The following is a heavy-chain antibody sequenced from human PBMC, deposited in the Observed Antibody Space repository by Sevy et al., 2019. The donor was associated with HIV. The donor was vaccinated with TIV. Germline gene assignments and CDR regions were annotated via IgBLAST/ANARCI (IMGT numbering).Heavy chain of an antibody. J-gene: IGHJ6*02. V-gene: IGHV3-49*03. CDR1: GFTFGDYG. Sequence: SLRLSCTTSGFTFGDYGMSWFHQAPGKELEWIGFIGSKPYGGATEYAASVKGRFTISRDDSKSIASLQMSSLKTEDTAVYYCSRVLPPRLCSSASCYVDDYYYYGMDVWGQGTTVTVSS. D-gene: IGHD2-2*01. CDR2: IGSKPYGGAT. CDR3: SRVLPPRLCSSASCYVDDYYYYGMDV.